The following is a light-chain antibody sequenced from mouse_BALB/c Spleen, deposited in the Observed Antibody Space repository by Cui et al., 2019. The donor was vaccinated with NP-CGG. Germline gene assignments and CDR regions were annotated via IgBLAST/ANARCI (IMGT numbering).Light chain of an antibody. CDR3: ALWYSNHWV. CDR1: TGAVTTSNY. Sequence: QAVVTQESALTTSPDETVTLTCRSSTGAVTTSNYANWVQEKPDHFFTGLIGGTNNRAPGVPARFSGSLIGDKAALTITEAQTEDEAIYFCALWYSNHWVFGGGTKLTVL. V-gene: IGLV1*01. J-gene: IGLJ1*01. CDR2: GTN.